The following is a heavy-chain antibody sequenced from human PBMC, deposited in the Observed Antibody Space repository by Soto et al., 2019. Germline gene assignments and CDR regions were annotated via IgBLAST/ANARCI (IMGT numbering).Heavy chain of an antibody. Sequence: PSETLSLTCTVSGASISRGDYYWNWIRQTPGKGLEWIGYIDYSGSTYYNPSLKSRVSISVDTSKNQFSLKLSSVTAADTAVYYCARSDYDFWSGYPVIDYWGQGTLVTVSS. V-gene: IGHV4-30-4*01. CDR2: IDYSGST. J-gene: IGHJ4*02. CDR3: ARSDYDFWSGYPVIDY. CDR1: GASISRGDYY. D-gene: IGHD3-3*01.